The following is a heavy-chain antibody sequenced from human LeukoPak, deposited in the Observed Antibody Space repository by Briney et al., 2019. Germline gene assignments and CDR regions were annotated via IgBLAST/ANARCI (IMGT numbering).Heavy chain of an antibody. Sequence: GASVKVSCKVSGYTLTELSMHWVRQAPGKGPEWMGGFDPEDGETIYAQKFQGRVTMTEDTSTDTAYMELSSLRSEDTAVYYCATDRCITMVRGVIITFCSWGQGTLVTVSS. D-gene: IGHD3-10*01. J-gene: IGHJ5*02. CDR3: ATDRCITMVRGVIITFCS. CDR1: GYTLTELS. V-gene: IGHV1-24*01. CDR2: FDPEDGET.